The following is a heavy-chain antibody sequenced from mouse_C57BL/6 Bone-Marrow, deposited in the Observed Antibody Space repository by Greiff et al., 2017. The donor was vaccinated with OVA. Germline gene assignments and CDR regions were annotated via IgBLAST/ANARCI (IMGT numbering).Heavy chain of an antibody. V-gene: IGHV1-82*01. Sequence: QVQLKQSGPELVKPGASVKISCKASGYAFSSSWMNWVKQRPGKGLEWIGRIYPGDGDTNYNGKFKGKATLTADKSSSTAYMQLSSLTSEDSAVYFCARSIRQAWFAYWGQGTLVTVSA. CDR1: GYAFSSSW. CDR2: IYPGDGDT. J-gene: IGHJ3*01. D-gene: IGHD2-12*01. CDR3: ARSIRQAWFAY.